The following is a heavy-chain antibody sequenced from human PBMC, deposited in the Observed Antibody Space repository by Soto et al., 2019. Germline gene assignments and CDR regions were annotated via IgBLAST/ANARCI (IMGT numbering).Heavy chain of an antibody. J-gene: IGHJ4*02. Sequence: PGGSLKLSCASSGFTLSSFLMHWVRQAPGKGPVWVSRISADGSSTNYADSVKGRFTVSRDNAKNTLYLQMNSLRAEDSALYYCAGFVTAPHWGQGTLVTVSS. V-gene: IGHV3-74*01. CDR1: GFTLSSFL. D-gene: IGHD2-21*02. CDR3: AGFVTAPH. CDR2: ISADGSST.